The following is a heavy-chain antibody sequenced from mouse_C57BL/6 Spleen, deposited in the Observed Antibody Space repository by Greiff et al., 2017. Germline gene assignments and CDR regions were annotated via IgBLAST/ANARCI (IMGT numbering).Heavy chain of an antibody. J-gene: IGHJ2*01. Sequence: VQLQQPGTELVKPGASVKLSCKASGYTFTSYWMHWVKQRPGQGLEWIGNINPSNGGTNYNEKFKSKATLTVDKSSGTAYMQLSSLTSEGSAVYYCAREAITTVVATNFDYWGQGTTLTVSS. CDR1: GYTFTSYW. D-gene: IGHD1-1*01. V-gene: IGHV1-53*01. CDR3: AREAITTVVATNFDY. CDR2: INPSNGGT.